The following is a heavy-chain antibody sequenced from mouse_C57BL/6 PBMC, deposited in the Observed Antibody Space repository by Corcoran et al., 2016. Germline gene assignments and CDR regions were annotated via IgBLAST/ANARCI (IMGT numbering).Heavy chain of an antibody. CDR3: ARYYDSYHWYCDV. D-gene: IGHD2-3*01. J-gene: IGHJ1*03. V-gene: IGHV9-3*01. CDR2: INTYSGVP. Sequence: QIQLVQSGPELKKPGETVKISCKASGYTFTTYGMSWVKQAPGNGLKWMGWINTYSGVPTYADDFKGRFAFSLETSASTAYLQINNLKNEDTATYFCARYYDSYHWYCDVWGTGTTVTVSS. CDR1: GYTFTTYG.